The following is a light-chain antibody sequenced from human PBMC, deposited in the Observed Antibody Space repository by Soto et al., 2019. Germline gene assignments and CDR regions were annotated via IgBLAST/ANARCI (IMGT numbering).Light chain of an antibody. V-gene: IGKV1-5*03. CDR1: QSISTW. CDR3: QHFRT. CDR2: KAS. Sequence: DIQMTQSPSTLSASVGDRVTITCRASQSISTWLAWYQQKPGKAPKLLIYKASSLESGVPSRFSGSGSGTDYTLTISSLQPEDFATYYCQHFRTFGQGTKVDI. J-gene: IGKJ1*01.